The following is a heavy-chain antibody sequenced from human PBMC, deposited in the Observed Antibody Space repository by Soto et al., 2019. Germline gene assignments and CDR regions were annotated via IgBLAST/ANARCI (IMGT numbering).Heavy chain of an antibody. CDR2: ISSTGNTI. J-gene: IGHJ4*02. Sequence: EVQVVESGGGLVQPGGSLRLSCAASGFTFSTYSMNWVRQAPGKGLEWVSYISSTGNTIYYPDSVKGRFTISRDTAKKSLYLQMNSLRAEDTAVYYCARSGYLAYWGQGTLVTVSS. CDR1: GFTFSTYS. V-gene: IGHV3-48*01. CDR3: ARSGYLAY. D-gene: IGHD2-8*02.